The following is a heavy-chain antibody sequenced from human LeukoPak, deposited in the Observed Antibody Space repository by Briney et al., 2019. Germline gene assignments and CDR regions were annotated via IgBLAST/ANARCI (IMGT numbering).Heavy chain of an antibody. CDR1: GYTFTGYY. CDR3: ARDGLFYHDNSGGDLT. CDR2: INPNSGGT. V-gene: IGHV1-2*06. J-gene: IGHJ3*01. Sequence: GASVKVSCKTSGYTFTGYYMHWVRQAPGQGLEWMGRINPNSGGTNYAQKFQGRVTITTDESTSTAYMELSSLRSEDTAIYYCARDGLFYHDNSGGDLTWGQGTMVTVSS. D-gene: IGHD3-22*01.